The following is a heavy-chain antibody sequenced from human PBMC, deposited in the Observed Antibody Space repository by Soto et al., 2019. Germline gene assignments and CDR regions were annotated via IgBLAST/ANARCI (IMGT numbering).Heavy chain of an antibody. CDR2: IIPIFGTA. CDR1: GGTFSSYA. Sequence: QVQLVQSGAEVKKPGSSVKVSCKASGGTFSSYALSWVRQAPGQGLEWMGGIIPIFGTANYAQKFQGRVTITADESTSTAYMELSSLRSEDTAGYYCARDRGSGSYDWNFDLWGRGTLVPVSS. CDR3: ARDRGSGSYDWNFDL. D-gene: IGHD3-10*01. J-gene: IGHJ2*01. V-gene: IGHV1-69*01.